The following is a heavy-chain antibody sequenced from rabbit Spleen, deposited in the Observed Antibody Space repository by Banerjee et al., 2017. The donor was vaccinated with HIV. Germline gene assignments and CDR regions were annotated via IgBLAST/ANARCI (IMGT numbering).Heavy chain of an antibody. V-gene: IGHV1S45*01. CDR1: GFSFSSYYY. CDR3: ARDMEYAGPSGDYDL. D-gene: IGHD1-1*01. J-gene: IGHJ6*01. Sequence: QEQLVESGGGLVQPEGSLTLTCTASGFSFSSYYYMCWVRQAPGKGLEWIACIYISSGSTWYASWVNGRFTISKTSSTTVTLQMTSLTVADTATYFCARDMEYAGPSGDYDLWGPGTLVTVS. CDR2: IYISSGST.